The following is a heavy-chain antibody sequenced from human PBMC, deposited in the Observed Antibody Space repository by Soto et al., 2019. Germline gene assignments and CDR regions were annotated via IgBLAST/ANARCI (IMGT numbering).Heavy chain of an antibody. J-gene: IGHJ6*02. CDR2: ISSSSSYI. CDR1: GFTFSSYS. CDR3: ARYPTGTSLLYYYYGMDV. V-gene: IGHV3-21*01. Sequence: GGSLRLSCAASGFTFSSYSMNWVRQAPGKGLEWVSSISSSSSYIYYADSVKGRFTISRDNAKNSLYLQMNSLRAEDTAVYYCARYPTGTSLLYYYYGMDVWGQGTTVTVSS. D-gene: IGHD1-1*01.